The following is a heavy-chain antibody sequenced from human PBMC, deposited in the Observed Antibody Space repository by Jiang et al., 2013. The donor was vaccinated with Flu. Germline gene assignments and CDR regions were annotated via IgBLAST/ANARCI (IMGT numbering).Heavy chain of an antibody. V-gene: IGHV1-2*02. CDR3: ARGPSHGGFDF. J-gene: IGHJ4*02. D-gene: IGHD4-23*01. CDR1: GYTFTDNY. CDR2: TNPNSGAT. Sequence: GAEVKKPGASVKVSCKASGYTFTDNYIHWVRQAPGQGLEWMGWTNPNSGATNSAQKFQGRVTMTRDTSISTTYMELSRLTFDDTALYYCARGPSHGGFDFWGQGTLVTVSS.